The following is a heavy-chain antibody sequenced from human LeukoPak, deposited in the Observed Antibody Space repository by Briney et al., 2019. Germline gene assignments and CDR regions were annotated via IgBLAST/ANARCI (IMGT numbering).Heavy chain of an antibody. V-gene: IGHV1-3*01. CDR3: ARTGIAVAGATYYGMDV. CDR2: INAGNGNT. J-gene: IGHJ6*02. CDR1: GYTYTSYA. D-gene: IGHD6-19*01. Sequence: ASVKVSCKASGYTYTSYAMHWVRQAPGQRLEWMGWINAGNGNTKYSQKFQGRVTITRDTSASTAYMELSSLRSEDTAVYYCARTGIAVAGATYYGMDVWGQGTTVTVSS.